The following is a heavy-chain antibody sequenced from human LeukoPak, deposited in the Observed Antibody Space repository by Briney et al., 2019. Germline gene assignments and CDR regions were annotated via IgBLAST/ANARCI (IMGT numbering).Heavy chain of an antibody. CDR1: GYTFTSYY. J-gene: IGHJ4*02. Sequence: ASVKVSCKASGYTFTSYYMHWVRQAPGQGLEWMGWISAYNGNTNYAQKLQGRVTMTTDTSTSTAYMELSRLRSDDTAVYYCARVGYYESSGYYEYWGQGTLVTVSS. V-gene: IGHV1-18*04. D-gene: IGHD3-22*01. CDR2: ISAYNGNT. CDR3: ARVGYYESSGYYEY.